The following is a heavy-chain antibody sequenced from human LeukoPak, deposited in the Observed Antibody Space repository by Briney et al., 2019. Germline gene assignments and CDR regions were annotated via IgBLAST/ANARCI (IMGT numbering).Heavy chain of an antibody. D-gene: IGHD3-22*01. CDR2: ISSSGSTI. V-gene: IGHV3-48*03. CDR3: AREAYDSSGYYYFDY. J-gene: IGHJ4*02. CDR1: GFIFSSYE. Sequence: PGGPLRLSCAASGFIFSSYEMNWVRQAPGKGLEWVSYISSSGSTIYYADSVKGRFTISRDNAKNSLYLQMNSLRAEDTAVYYCAREAYDSSGYYYFDYWGQGTLVTVSS.